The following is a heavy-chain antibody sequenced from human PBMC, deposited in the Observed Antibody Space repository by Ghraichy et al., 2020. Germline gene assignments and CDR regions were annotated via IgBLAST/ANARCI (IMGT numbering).Heavy chain of an antibody. CDR2: ISSSGGSL. J-gene: IGHJ6*02. CDR1: GFTFSSYE. Sequence: GGSLRLSCAASGFTFSSYEMNWVRQGPGKGLEWLSYISSSGGSLFYADSVKGRFTISRDNARNSLFLQMNSLSAEDTAVYYCVRDSPEGAYYGMDVWGRGTTVTVSS. CDR3: VRDSPEGAYYGMDV. V-gene: IGHV3-48*03.